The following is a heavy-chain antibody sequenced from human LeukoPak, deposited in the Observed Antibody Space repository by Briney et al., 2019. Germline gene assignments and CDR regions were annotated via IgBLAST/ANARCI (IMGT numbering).Heavy chain of an antibody. CDR3: ARTQYCISTTCYKSWDS. CDR1: GFTFSDHY. CDR2: SRNKANSYTT. Sequence: GGSLRLSCAASGFTFSDHYIDWVRQAPGKGLEWVGRSRNKANSYTTEYAASVKGRFTISRDNSKNSLYLKMNSLKTEDTAVYYCARTQYCISTTCYKSWDSWGQGTLVTVSS. V-gene: IGHV3-72*01. D-gene: IGHD2-2*02. J-gene: IGHJ4*02.